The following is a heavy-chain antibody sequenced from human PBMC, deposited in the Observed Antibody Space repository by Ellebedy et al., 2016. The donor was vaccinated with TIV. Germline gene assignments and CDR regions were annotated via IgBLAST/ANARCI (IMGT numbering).Heavy chain of an antibody. Sequence: PGGSLRLSCAASGLTFRSHAMSWVRQVSGKGLEWVSSITESGGNTYYADSVKGRFTISRDNSKDTLFLQMNSLRAEDTAIYFCARDPVGVGPAFDVWGQGTMVTVSS. CDR1: GLTFRSHA. J-gene: IGHJ3*01. CDR3: ARDPVGVGPAFDV. V-gene: IGHV3-23*01. CDR2: ITESGGNT. D-gene: IGHD4-23*01.